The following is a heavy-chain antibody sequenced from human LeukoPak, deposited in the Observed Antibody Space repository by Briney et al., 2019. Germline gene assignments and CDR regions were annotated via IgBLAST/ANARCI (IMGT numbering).Heavy chain of an antibody. CDR3: ARDQVDYYYYYMDV. J-gene: IGHJ6*03. CDR1: GFTFSDYY. Sequence: GGSLRLSCAASGFTFSDYYMSWIRQAPGKGLEWVSYISSSGSTIYYADSVKGRFTISRDNAKNSLYLQMNSLRAEDTAVYYCARDQVDYYYYYMDVWGKGTTVTVS. CDR2: ISSSGSTI. V-gene: IGHV3-11*01.